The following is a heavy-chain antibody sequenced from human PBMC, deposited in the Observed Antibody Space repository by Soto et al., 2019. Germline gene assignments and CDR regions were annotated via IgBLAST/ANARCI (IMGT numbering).Heavy chain of an antibody. V-gene: IGHV1-69*13. J-gene: IGHJ6*02. D-gene: IGHD2-2*01. CDR1: GGTFSSYA. Sequence: GASVKVSCKASGGTFSSYAISWVRQAPGQGLEWMGGIIPIFGTANYAQKFQGRVTITADESTSTAYMELSSLRSEDTAVYYCARVADIVLVPAAMPSYYYGMDVWGQGTTVTVSS. CDR3: ARVADIVLVPAAMPSYYYGMDV. CDR2: IIPIFGTA.